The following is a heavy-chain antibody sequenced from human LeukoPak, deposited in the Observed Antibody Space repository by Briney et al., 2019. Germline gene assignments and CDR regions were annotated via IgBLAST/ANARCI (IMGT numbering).Heavy chain of an antibody. J-gene: IGHJ3*02. Sequence: GGSLRLSCTASEFTFSSFWMHWVRQAPGKGLVWVSRINSDGSGIRYADSVKGRFTISRDNAKNTLYLQMNSLRAGDTAVYYCARERRTSGWYDAFDMRGQGTMVTVSS. D-gene: IGHD6-19*01. CDR3: ARERRTSGWYDAFDM. V-gene: IGHV3-74*01. CDR2: INSDGSGI. CDR1: EFTFSSFW.